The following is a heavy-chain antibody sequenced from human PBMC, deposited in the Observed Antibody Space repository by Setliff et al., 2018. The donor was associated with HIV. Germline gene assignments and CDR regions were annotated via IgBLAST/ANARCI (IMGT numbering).Heavy chain of an antibody. Sequence: KTSETLSLTCSVSGYFISNGYYWGWIRQPPGKGLEWVGTIYQNGNTYYSPSLESRVSVSMDMSRNQFSVKLNSATAADTAVYYCARQAWHYDRDGYFIDYWGQGKLVT. CDR3: ARQAWHYDRDGYFIDY. CDR2: IYQNGNT. CDR1: GYFISNGYY. J-gene: IGHJ4*02. D-gene: IGHD3-22*01. V-gene: IGHV4-38-2*02.